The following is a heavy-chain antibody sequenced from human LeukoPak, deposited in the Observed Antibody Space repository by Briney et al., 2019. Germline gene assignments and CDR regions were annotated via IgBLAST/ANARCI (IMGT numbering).Heavy chain of an antibody. Sequence: GASVKVSCKASGGTFSSYAISWVRQAPGQGLEWMGGIIPIFGTANYAQKFQGRVTITADESTSTAYMELSSLRSEDTAVYYCARGRMATEDAFDIWGRGTMVTVSS. CDR1: GGTFSSYA. CDR3: ARGRMATEDAFDI. CDR2: IIPIFGTA. J-gene: IGHJ3*02. V-gene: IGHV1-69*13. D-gene: IGHD2-8*01.